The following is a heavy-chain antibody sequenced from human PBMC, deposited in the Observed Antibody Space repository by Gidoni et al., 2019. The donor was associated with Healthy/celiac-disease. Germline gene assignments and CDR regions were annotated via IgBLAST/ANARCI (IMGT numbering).Heavy chain of an antibody. CDR2: ISYEGSNK. V-gene: IGHV3-30-3*01. J-gene: IGHJ4*02. CDR1: GFTFSSYA. CDR3: ARDQTPITMVRGHGVHVGSLDY. D-gene: IGHD3-10*01. Sequence: QVQLVESGGGVVPPGRSLRLSCAASGFTFSSYAMHWVRQAQGKGLEWVAVISYEGSNKYYADSVKGRFTISRDNSKNTLYLQMNSLRAEDTAVYYCARDQTPITMVRGHGVHVGSLDYWGQGTLVTVSS.